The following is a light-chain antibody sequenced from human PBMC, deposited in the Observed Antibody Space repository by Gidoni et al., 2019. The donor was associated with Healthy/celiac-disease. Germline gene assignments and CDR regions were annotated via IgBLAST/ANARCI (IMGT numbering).Light chain of an antibody. V-gene: IGKV3-20*01. Sequence: LTQSQGALSLSPGERATHTCRASQSVSSSYLAWYQQKPGQAPRLFIYGASSRATGIPDRFSGSGSGTDFTLTISRLEPEDFAVYYCQQYGSSPLYTFGQGTKLEIK. CDR3: QQYGSSPLYT. CDR2: GAS. J-gene: IGKJ2*01. CDR1: QSVSSSY.